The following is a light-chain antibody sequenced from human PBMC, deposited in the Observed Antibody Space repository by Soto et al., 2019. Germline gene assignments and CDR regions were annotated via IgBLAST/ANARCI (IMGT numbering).Light chain of an antibody. J-gene: IGLJ2*01. Sequence: QSVLTQPPSASGTPGQRVTISCSGSSSNIGDNTVNWYQQFPGTATKLLIHSNNERPSGVPERFSGSKSGTSASLAITGLQSEDEADYYCAAWDDSLNGVVFGGGTKLTVL. V-gene: IGLV1-44*01. CDR1: SSNIGDNT. CDR2: SNN. CDR3: AAWDDSLNGVV.